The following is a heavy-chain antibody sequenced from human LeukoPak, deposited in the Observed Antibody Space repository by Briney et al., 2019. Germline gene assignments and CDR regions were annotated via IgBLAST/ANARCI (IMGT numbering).Heavy chain of an antibody. CDR2: VSYDGSKK. Sequence: QPGGSLRLSCAASGFTFSSYGMHWVRQAPGKGLEWLAFVSYDGSKKYYSDSVKGRFTISRDNSKNTLFLQMNSLRAEDTAVYSCAKDAKFSWPFYFDYWGQGILVTVSS. V-gene: IGHV3-30*02. D-gene: IGHD5-12*01. J-gene: IGHJ4*02. CDR3: AKDAKFSWPFYFDY. CDR1: GFTFSSYG.